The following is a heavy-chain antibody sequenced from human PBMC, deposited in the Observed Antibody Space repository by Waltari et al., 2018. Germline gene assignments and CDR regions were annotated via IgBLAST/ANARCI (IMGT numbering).Heavy chain of an antibody. CDR3: ARGNIYGSGSYYPY. CDR2: INHSGST. CDR1: GWSFSGYY. J-gene: IGHJ4*02. Sequence: QVQLQQWGAGLLKPSETLSLTCAVYGWSFSGYYWSWLRQPPGKGLEWIGEINHSGSTNYNPSLKSRVTISVDTSKNQFSLKLSSVTAADTAVYYCARGNIYGSGSYYPYWGQGTLVTVSS. D-gene: IGHD3-10*01. V-gene: IGHV4-34*01.